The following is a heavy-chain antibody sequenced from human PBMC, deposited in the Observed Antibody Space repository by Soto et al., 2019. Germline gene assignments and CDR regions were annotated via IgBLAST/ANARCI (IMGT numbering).Heavy chain of an antibody. J-gene: IGHJ6*02. CDR2: ISGSGGSA. CDR3: AKSSVREVIISPHYSYYYGMDV. D-gene: IGHD3-9*01. V-gene: IGHV3-23*01. CDR1: GFTFSRYA. Sequence: VGSLRLSCAASGFTFSRYAVNWVRQAAGKGLDWVSAISGSGGSAYYADSVKGRFTISRDTSKNTLYLQMNSLRVEDTAVYYYAKSSVREVIISPHYSYYYGMDVWGQGTTVTVSS.